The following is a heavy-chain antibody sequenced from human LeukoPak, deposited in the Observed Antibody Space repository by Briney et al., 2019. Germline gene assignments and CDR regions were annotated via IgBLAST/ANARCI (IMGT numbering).Heavy chain of an antibody. D-gene: IGHD3-10*01. CDR2: ISSGGPYE. V-gene: IGHV3-30*01. J-gene: IGHJ4*02. Sequence: SGGSLRLSRAASGFTFSNYAVHCARPPAGGWLGWGSLISSGGPYEYYADSVNGLFTISRDNSKNTLYLQLNSLRAEDTAVYYCARDSTYYYDSGSSGPHYFDNWGQGTLVTVSS. CDR1: GFTFSNYA. CDR3: ARDSTYYYDSGSSGPHYFDN.